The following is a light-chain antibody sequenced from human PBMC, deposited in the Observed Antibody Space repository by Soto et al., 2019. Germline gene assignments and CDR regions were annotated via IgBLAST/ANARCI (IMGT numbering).Light chain of an antibody. CDR2: GAS. J-gene: IGKJ1*01. CDR1: QSVSTN. CDR3: QQYHNWPT. Sequence: ENVLTQSPGTLSLSPGERATLSCRASQSVSTNLAWYQQKPGQAPRLLIYGASTRATGIPARFSGSRSGTEFTLTISSLQSEDFGVYYCQQYHNWPTFGQGTKVDIK. V-gene: IGKV3-15*01.